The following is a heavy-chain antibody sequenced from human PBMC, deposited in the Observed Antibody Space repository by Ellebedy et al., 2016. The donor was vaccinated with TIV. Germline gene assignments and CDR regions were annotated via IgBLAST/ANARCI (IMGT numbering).Heavy chain of an antibody. CDR3: ARARGGCSGDGCYSDFDF. CDR2: INPDNGDT. Sequence: AASVKVSCKASGYSFTTFTIHWVRQAPGQRPEWMGWINPDNGDTKHSQKFQARATITRDTFASTAYMELSSLRSEDTAVCHCARARGGCSGDGCYSDFDFWGQGTLVTVSS. V-gene: IGHV1-3*01. CDR1: GYSFTTFT. J-gene: IGHJ4*02. D-gene: IGHD2-15*01.